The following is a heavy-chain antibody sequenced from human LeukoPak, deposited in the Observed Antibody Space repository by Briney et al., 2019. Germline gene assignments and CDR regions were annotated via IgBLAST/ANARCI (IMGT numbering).Heavy chain of an antibody. CDR1: GFTLGNYW. J-gene: IGHJ4*02. CDR2: GDGDGSHS. D-gene: IGHD4-17*01. CDR3: AYSDHFDT. V-gene: IGHV3-74*03. Sequence: GGSLRLSCAASGFTLGNYWMHWVRQAPGKGPVWVSRGDGDGSHSTYADSVKGRFTISRDNAKNTLYLQMNRLTGEDTAVYYCAYSDHFDTWGQGTLVTVSS.